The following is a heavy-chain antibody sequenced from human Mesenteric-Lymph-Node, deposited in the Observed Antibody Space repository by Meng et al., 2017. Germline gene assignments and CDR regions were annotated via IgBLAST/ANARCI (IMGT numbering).Heavy chain of an antibody. CDR2: IRGDGSVK. D-gene: IGHD6-19*01. V-gene: IGHV3-7*01. Sequence: GGSLRLSCAASGFSISNFWMSWVRQTPEKGLEWMANIRGDGSVKQYVDSVMGRFIISRDNAKNSLYLQLNSLRVDDTAVYYCARDHYSGWYGPYYYYYYGMDVWGQGTTVTVSS. CDR1: GFSISNFW. J-gene: IGHJ6*02. CDR3: ARDHYSGWYGPYYYYYYGMDV.